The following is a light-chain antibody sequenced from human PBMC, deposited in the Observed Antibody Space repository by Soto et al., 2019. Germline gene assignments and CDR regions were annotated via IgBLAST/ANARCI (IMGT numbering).Light chain of an antibody. J-gene: IGLJ1*01. CDR2: EVT. Sequence: QSALTQPPSASGSPGQSVTISCTGTSSDVGGYNYVSWYQQHPGKAPELMIYEVTKRPSGVPDRFSGSKSGNTASLTVSGLQAEDEADYYCMSYAGSKHFVFGGGTKVTVL. V-gene: IGLV2-8*01. CDR1: SSDVGGYNY. CDR3: MSYAGSKHFV.